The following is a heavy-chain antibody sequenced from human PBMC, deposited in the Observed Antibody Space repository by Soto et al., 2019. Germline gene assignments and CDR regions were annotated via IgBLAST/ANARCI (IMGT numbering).Heavy chain of an antibody. V-gene: IGHV3-13*01. CDR2: IGTAGDT. Sequence: PGGSLRLSCAASGFTFSSYDMHWVRQATGKGLEWVSAIGTAGDTYYPGSVKGRFTISRENAKNSLYLQMNSLRAEDTAVYYCARGYLAAAGTGFFYYYGMDVWGQGTTVTVSS. J-gene: IGHJ6*02. D-gene: IGHD6-13*01. CDR1: GFTFSSYD. CDR3: ARGYLAAAGTGFFYYYGMDV.